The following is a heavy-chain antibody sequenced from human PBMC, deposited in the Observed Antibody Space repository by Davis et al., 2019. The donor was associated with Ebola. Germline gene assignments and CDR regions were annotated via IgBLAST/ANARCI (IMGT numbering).Heavy chain of an antibody. D-gene: IGHD2-15*01. CDR2: IWFDGNTK. CDR1: GFNFRDYG. CDR3: ARDSGDYCSGGSCYRYFDY. J-gene: IGHJ4*02. V-gene: IGHV3-30*02. Sequence: GESLKISCTASGFNFRDYGMHWVRQAPGKGLEWVTIIWFDGNTKFYADSVKGRFTISRDNSKNTLYLQMNSLRAEDTAVYYCARDSGDYCSGGSCYRYFDYWGQGTLVTVSS.